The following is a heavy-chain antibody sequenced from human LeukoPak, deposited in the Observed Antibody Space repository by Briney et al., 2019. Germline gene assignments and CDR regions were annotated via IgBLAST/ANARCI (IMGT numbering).Heavy chain of an antibody. CDR3: ARQGYSRYDYPDY. J-gene: IGHJ4*02. Sequence: GESLNISCKASGYSFTNYWIGWVRQMPGKGLEWMGIIYPDDSDIRYSASFQGQVTISADKSINTAYLQWSSLKASDTAMYYCARQGYSRYDYPDYWRQATLVTDSS. CDR1: GYSFTNYW. CDR2: IYPDDSDI. D-gene: IGHD5-12*01. V-gene: IGHV5-51*01.